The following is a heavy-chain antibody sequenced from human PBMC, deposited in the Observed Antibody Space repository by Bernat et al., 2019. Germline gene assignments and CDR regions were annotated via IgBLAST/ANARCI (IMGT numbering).Heavy chain of an antibody. Sequence: QVQLVESGGGVVQPGRSLRLSCAASGFTFSGYGMHMHWVRQAPGKGLEWVAIISSDGNNKYYADSVKGRFTISRDNSKNTLYLQMDSLTAEDTAVYYCAKDLSSGYPGWGQGTLVTVSS. CDR3: AKDLSSGYPG. V-gene: IGHV3-30*18. CDR1: GFTFSGYG. CDR2: ISSDGNNK. J-gene: IGHJ4*02. D-gene: IGHD5-18*01.